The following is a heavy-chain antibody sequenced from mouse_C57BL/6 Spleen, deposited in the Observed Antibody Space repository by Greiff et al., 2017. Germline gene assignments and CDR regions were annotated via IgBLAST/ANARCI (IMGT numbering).Heavy chain of an antibody. CDR2: IDPSDSYT. CDR1: GYTFTSYW. Sequence: VQLQQPGAELVMPGASVKLSCKASGYTFTSYWMHWVKQRPGQGLEWIGEIDPSDSYTNYNQKFKGKSTLTVDKSSSTAYMQLSSLTSEDSAVYYCARRGIRYFDVWGTGTTVTVSS. V-gene: IGHV1-69*01. J-gene: IGHJ1*03. CDR3: ARRGIRYFDV.